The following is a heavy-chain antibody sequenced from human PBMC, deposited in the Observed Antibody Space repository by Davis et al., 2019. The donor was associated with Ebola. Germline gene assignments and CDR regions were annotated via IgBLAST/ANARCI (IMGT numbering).Heavy chain of an antibody. CDR2: ISSRGIGT. CDR1: GFSFSSYA. J-gene: IGHJ4*02. V-gene: IGHV3-21*01. Sequence: PGGSLRLSCVASGFSFSSYAMNWVRQAPGKGLEWVSAISSRGIGTYNADSVKGRFTISRDNAKKSLYLQMSSLRAEDTAVYYCAREAFDVVLMFTVIPNYFDSWGQGTLVTVSS. CDR3: AREAFDVVLMFTVIPNYFDS. D-gene: IGHD2-8*01.